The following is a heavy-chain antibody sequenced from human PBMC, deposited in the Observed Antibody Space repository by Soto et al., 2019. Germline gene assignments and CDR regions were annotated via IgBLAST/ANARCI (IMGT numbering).Heavy chain of an antibody. CDR2: IYYSGST. Sequence: QVQLQESGPGLVKPSQTLSLTCTVSGGSISSGGYYWSWIRQHPGKGLEWIGYIYYSGSTYYNPSLKSRVTISVDTSKNQFSLKRSSVTAADTAVYYCARDPEYYGPYGMDVWGQGTTVTVSS. J-gene: IGHJ6*02. D-gene: IGHD3-10*01. CDR3: ARDPEYYGPYGMDV. CDR1: GGSISSGGYY. V-gene: IGHV4-31*03.